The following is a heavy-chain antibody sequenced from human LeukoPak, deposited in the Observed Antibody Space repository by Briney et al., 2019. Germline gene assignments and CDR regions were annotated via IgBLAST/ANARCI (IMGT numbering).Heavy chain of an antibody. J-gene: IGHJ4*02. D-gene: IGHD2-21*01. V-gene: IGHV1-69*13. CDR2: IIPIFGTA. CDR1: GGTFSSYA. CDR3: ATHLAYCPTESCSFFDY. Sequence: ASVKVFCKASGGTFSSYAISWVRQAPGQGLEWMGGIIPIFGTANYAQKFQARVTITADESTSTAYMELSSLRSEDTAVYYCATHLAYCPTESCSFFDYWGQGALVTVSS.